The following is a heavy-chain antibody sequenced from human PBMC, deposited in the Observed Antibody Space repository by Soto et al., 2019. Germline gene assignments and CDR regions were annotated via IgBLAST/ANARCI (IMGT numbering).Heavy chain of an antibody. J-gene: IGHJ6*02. CDR2: IYSGGST. D-gene: IGHD3-10*01. V-gene: IGHV3-53*01. CDR3: ASGPPLWFGAGYGMDV. CDR1: GFTFSSYS. Sequence: PGGSLRLSCAASGFTFSSYSMNWVRQAPGKGLEWVSVIYSGGSTYYADSVKGRFTISRDNSKNTLYLQMNSLRAEDTAVYYCASGPPLWFGAGYGMDVWGQGTTVTVSS.